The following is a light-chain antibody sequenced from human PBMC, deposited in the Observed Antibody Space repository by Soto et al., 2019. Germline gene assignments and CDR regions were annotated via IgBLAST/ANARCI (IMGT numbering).Light chain of an antibody. Sequence: QSVLTQPRSVSGSPGQSVTISCTGTSSDVGAYDYVSWYQHHPGKPPKLIIYDLNKRPSGVPDRFSGSKSGNTASLTISGLQAEDEAAYYCCSYAGTYTFVVFGGGTKVTVL. CDR3: CSYAGTYTFVV. V-gene: IGLV2-11*01. J-gene: IGLJ2*01. CDR1: SSDVGAYDY. CDR2: DLN.